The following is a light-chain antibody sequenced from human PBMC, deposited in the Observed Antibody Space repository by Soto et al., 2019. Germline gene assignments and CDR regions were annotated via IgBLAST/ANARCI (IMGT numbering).Light chain of an antibody. Sequence: DIQLTQSPSFLSASVGDRVTITCRASQGISSYLAWYQQKPGKAPKLLIYAASTLQSGVPSRFSGSGSGTEFTLTISSLQPEDFATYYCQQLNSYPYTFGQGTKLENK. J-gene: IGKJ2*01. V-gene: IGKV1-9*01. CDR2: AAS. CDR3: QQLNSYPYT. CDR1: QGISSY.